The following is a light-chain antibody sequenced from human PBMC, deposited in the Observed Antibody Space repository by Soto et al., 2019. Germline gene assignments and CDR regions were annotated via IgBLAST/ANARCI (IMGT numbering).Light chain of an antibody. Sequence: QSVLTQPPSVSAAPGQTVTISCSGSSYNIGNNYVSWYQQLPGTAPKLLIYENNKRPSGIPDRFSGSKSGTSATLGITGLQTGDEADYYCGTWDSSLSAVVFGGGTKVTVL. V-gene: IGLV1-51*02. CDR2: ENN. CDR3: GTWDSSLSAVV. J-gene: IGLJ2*01. CDR1: SYNIGNNY.